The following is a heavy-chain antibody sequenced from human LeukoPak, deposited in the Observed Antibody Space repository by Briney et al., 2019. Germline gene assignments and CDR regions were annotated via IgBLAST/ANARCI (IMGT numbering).Heavy chain of an antibody. CDR3: AKVLEDIVVVPAAPFDY. D-gene: IGHD2-2*01. Sequence: GGSLRLSCAVSGLTFSRYRMTWGRQAPGKGLEWVANIKEDGSEKYYVDSVKGRFTISRDNSKNTLYLQMNSLRTEDTAVYYCAKVLEDIVVVPAAPFDYWGQGTLVTVSS. CDR1: GLTFSRYR. J-gene: IGHJ4*02. V-gene: IGHV3-7*03. CDR2: IKEDGSEK.